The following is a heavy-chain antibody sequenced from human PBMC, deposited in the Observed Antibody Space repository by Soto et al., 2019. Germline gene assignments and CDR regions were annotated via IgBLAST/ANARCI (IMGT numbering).Heavy chain of an antibody. Sequence: ASVKVSCKASGGTFSSYAISWVLQAPGQGLEWMGGIIPIFGTANYAQKFQGRVTITADESTSTAYMELSSLRSEDTTVYYCAMPKVDYGGNPGFDYWGQGTLVTVSS. CDR3: AMPKVDYGGNPGFDY. J-gene: IGHJ4*02. CDR2: IIPIFGTA. D-gene: IGHD4-17*01. V-gene: IGHV1-69*13. CDR1: GGTFSSYA.